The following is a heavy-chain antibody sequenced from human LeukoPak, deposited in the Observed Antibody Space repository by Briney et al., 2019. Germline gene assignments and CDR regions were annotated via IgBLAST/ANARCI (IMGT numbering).Heavy chain of an antibody. CDR2: IYYSGST. CDR1: GGSISSYY. Sequence: SKTLSLTCTVSGGSISSYYWSWIRQPPGKGLEWIGYIYYSGSTNYNPSLKSRVTISVDTSKNQFSLKLSSVTAADTAVYYCARWTAAAGPYYYFDYWGQGTLVTVSS. J-gene: IGHJ4*02. V-gene: IGHV4-59*01. CDR3: ARWTAAAGPYYYFDY. D-gene: IGHD6-13*01.